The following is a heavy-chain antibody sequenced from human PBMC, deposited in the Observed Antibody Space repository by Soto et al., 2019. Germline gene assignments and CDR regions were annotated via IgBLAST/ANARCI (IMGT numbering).Heavy chain of an antibody. CDR2: INVGNGNT. CDR3: ARAQDYGMDV. V-gene: IGHV1-3*01. J-gene: IGHJ6*02. Sequence: ASGKVSCKASGYTFTSYAMHWVRQAPGQRLEWMGWINVGNGNTNYAQKFQGWVTMTRDTSISTAYMELSRLRSDDTAVYYCARAQDYGMDVWGQGTTVTVSS. D-gene: IGHD2-15*01. CDR1: GYTFTSYA.